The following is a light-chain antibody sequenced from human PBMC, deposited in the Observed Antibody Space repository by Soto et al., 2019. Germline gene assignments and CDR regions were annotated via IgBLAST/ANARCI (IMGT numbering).Light chain of an antibody. Sequence: EIVLTQSPGTLSLSPGERATLSCRASQSVSTSYLAWFQQKPGQAPRLLIYGASSRATGIPDRFSGSGSGTVFTLTISRLEPEDFAMYYCQQYGSSLFTFGGGTNVQLK. J-gene: IGKJ4*01. CDR3: QQYGSSLFT. CDR2: GAS. V-gene: IGKV3-20*01. CDR1: QSVSTSY.